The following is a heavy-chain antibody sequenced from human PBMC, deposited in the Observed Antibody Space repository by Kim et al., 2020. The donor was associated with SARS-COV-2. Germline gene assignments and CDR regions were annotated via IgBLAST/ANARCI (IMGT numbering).Heavy chain of an antibody. CDR3: TAPAYCGGDCYLEGYYFDY. D-gene: IGHD2-21*02. V-gene: IGHV3-15*01. CDR1: GFTFSNAW. CDR2: IKSKTDGGTT. Sequence: GGSLRLSCAASGFTFSNAWMSWVRQAPGKGLEWVGRIKSKTDGGTTDYAAPVKGRFTISRDDSKNTLYLQMNSLKTEDTAVYYCTAPAYCGGDCYLEGYYFDYWGQGTLVTVSS. J-gene: IGHJ4*02.